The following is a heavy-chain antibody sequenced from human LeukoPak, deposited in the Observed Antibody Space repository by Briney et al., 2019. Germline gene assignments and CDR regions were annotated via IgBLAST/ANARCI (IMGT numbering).Heavy chain of an antibody. CDR3: ATTGTYYYYFDY. CDR2: GYYSGST. D-gene: IGHD1-26*01. J-gene: IGHJ4*02. Sequence: PSETLSLTCTVSGGSISSSSFSWGWIRQPPGKGLEWIGSGYYSGSTYYNPSLKSRVTISVDTSKNQFSLKLSSVTAADTAVYYCATTGTYYYYFDYWGQGTLVTVSS. V-gene: IGHV4-39*01. CDR1: GGSISSSSFS.